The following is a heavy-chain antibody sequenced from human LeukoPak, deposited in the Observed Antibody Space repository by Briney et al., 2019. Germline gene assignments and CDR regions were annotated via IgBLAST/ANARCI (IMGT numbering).Heavy chain of an antibody. CDR1: GGSISSYY. D-gene: IGHD5-18*01. J-gene: IGHJ4*02. CDR2: INHSGST. V-gene: IGHV4-34*01. Sequence: SETLSLTCTVSGGSISSYYWSWIRQPPGKGLEWIGEINHSGSTNYNPSLKSRVTISVDTSKNQFSLKLSSVTAADTAVYYCAREDTAMVTGVDYWGQGTLVTVSS. CDR3: AREDTAMVTGVDY.